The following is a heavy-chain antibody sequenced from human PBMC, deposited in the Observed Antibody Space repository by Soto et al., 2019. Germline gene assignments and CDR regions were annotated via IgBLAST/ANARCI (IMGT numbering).Heavy chain of an antibody. Sequence: GGSLRLSCAASGFTFSSYSMNWVRQAPGKGLEWVSYISSSSSTIYYADSVKGRFTISRDNAKNSLYLQMNSLRAEDTAVYYCARVRNNYYGSGILGMDVWGKGTTVTVSS. CDR1: GFTFSSYS. CDR2: ISSSSSTI. J-gene: IGHJ6*04. CDR3: ARVRNNYYGSGILGMDV. V-gene: IGHV3-48*01. D-gene: IGHD3-10*01.